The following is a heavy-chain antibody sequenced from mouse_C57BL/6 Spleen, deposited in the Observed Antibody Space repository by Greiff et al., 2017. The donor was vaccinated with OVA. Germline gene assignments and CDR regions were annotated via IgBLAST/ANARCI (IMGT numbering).Heavy chain of an antibody. CDR2: IDPSDSYT. Sequence: QVQLKQPGAELVKPGASVKLSCKASGYTFTSYWMQWVKQRPGQGLEWIGEIDPSDSYTNYTQKFKGKATLTVDTSSSTAYMQHSSLTPEDSAVYSCARRGLDSSGYDSWLAYWGQGTLVTVSA. V-gene: IGHV1-50*01. CDR3: ARRGLDSSGYDSWLAY. J-gene: IGHJ3*01. D-gene: IGHD3-2*02. CDR1: GYTFTSYW.